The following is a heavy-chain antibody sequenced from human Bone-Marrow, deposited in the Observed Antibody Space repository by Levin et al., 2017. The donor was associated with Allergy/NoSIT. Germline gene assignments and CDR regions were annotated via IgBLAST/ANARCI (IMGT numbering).Heavy chain of an antibody. CDR1: GFNFEVYG. V-gene: IGHV3-30*03. Sequence: GGSLRLSCAASGFNFEVYGIHWVRQAPGKGLEWVSIISYDGSEKYFADSVKGRFTISRDNAKNTVSLQMNSLRNEDTALYYCVRNSARTLGWRMDVWGQGAMVTVSS. J-gene: IGHJ6*02. CDR3: VRNSARTLGWRMDV. D-gene: IGHD6-19*01. CDR2: ISYDGSEK.